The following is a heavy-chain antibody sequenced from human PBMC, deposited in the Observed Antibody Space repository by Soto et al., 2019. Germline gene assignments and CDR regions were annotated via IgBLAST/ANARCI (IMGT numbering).Heavy chain of an antibody. CDR2: ISGNGGST. Sequence: PGGSLRLSCGASGFTFSVYAMTWVRQAPGKGLEWVSAISGNGGSTYYADSVKGRFTISRDNSKNTLYLQMNSLRAEDTAVYYCANQGIAAAGRTLDYWGQGTLVTVSS. CDR3: ANQGIAAAGRTLDY. J-gene: IGHJ4*02. CDR1: GFTFSVYA. D-gene: IGHD6-13*01. V-gene: IGHV3-23*01.